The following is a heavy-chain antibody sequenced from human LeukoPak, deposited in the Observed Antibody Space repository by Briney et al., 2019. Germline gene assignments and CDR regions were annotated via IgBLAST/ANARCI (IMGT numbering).Heavy chain of an antibody. CDR2: IYGGGST. J-gene: IGHJ6*03. D-gene: IGHD6-19*01. Sequence: GGSLRLSCSASGFTVSSNYMRWVRPAPGKGLEWVSVIYGGGSTYFAESVKGRFTISRDNSNNTLYLQMNSLRAEDTAVYYCARVTLYSSGWYYDYYMDVWGKGTTVTAS. CDR1: GFTVSSNY. CDR3: ARVTLYSSGWYYDYYMDV. V-gene: IGHV3-53*01.